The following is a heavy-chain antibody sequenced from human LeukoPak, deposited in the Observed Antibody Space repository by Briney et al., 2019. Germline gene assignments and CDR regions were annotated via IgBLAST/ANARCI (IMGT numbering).Heavy chain of an antibody. CDR3: ARQYDILTGFDY. J-gene: IGHJ4*02. Sequence: SDTLSLTCTVSGGSISSYYWSWLRQPPGKGLEWIGYIYYSGSTNYNPSLKSRVTISVDTSKNQFSLKLSSVTAADTAVYYCARQYDILTGFDYGGQGTLVTVSS. CDR2: IYYSGST. V-gene: IGHV4-59*08. CDR1: GGSISSYY. D-gene: IGHD3-9*01.